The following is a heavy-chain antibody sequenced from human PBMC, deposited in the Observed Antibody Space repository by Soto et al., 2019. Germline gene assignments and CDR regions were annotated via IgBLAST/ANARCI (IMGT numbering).Heavy chain of an antibody. Sequence: XGSLILSCSAAGFTFSSYAMSWVRQAPGMGLEWVSAISGSGGNTYYEDSVKGRFTISRDNSKNTLYLQMNSLRAEDTAVYYCAKPDLYCSSTSCYDDWGQGTLVTVSS. V-gene: IGHV3-23*01. CDR3: AKPDLYCSSTSCYDD. CDR2: ISGSGGNT. D-gene: IGHD2-2*01. J-gene: IGHJ4*02. CDR1: GFTFSSYA.